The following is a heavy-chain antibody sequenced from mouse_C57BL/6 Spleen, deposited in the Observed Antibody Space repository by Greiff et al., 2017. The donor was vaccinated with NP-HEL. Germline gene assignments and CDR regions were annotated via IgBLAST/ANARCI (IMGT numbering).Heavy chain of an antibody. V-gene: IGHV1-55*01. Sequence: VQLQQPGAELVKPGASVKMSCKASGYTFTSYWITWVKQRPGQGLEWIGDIYPGSGSTNYNEKFKSKATLTVDTPSSTAYMQLSSLTSEDSAVYYCAREGSSGLYYLDYWGQGTTLTVSS. J-gene: IGHJ2*01. D-gene: IGHD3-2*02. CDR3: AREGSSGLYYLDY. CDR2: IYPGSGST. CDR1: GYTFTSYW.